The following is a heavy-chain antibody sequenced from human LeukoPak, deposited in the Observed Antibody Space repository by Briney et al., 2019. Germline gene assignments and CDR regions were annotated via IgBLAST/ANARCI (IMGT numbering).Heavy chain of an antibody. CDR2: ISGSGDNT. Sequence: PGGSLRLSCAASGFTFSDYYMSWVRQAPGKGLEWVSSISGSGDNTYYADSVKDRFSISRDNSKTTVSLQMNSLRAEDTAVYYCAKGRGTAVTSAANYWGQGTLVTVSS. CDR1: GFTFSDYY. J-gene: IGHJ4*02. V-gene: IGHV3-23*01. CDR3: AKGRGTAVTSAANY. D-gene: IGHD4-17*01.